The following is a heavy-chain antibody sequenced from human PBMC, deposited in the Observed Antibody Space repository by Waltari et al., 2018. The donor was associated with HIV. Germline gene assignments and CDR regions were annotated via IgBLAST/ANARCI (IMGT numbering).Heavy chain of an antibody. J-gene: IGHJ6*02. CDR1: GVPSGVYG. CDR3: ARERATVSEGAYGMDV. CDR2: ILYDGSQR. Sequence: QVQLVESGGGVVQPGTSLRLSCAASGVPSGVYGMPWVRQAPGKGLEWVARILYDGSQRYYADSVKGRFIISRDNSKNTLHLQMNDLRTEDTAVYYCARERATVSEGAYGMDVWGQGATVTVSS. V-gene: IGHV3-30*03. D-gene: IGHD4-17*01.